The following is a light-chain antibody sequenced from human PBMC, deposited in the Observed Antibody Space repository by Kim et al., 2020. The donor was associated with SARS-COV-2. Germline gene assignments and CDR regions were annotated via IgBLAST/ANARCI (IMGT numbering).Light chain of an antibody. CDR2: DAS. CDR3: QQYVRALT. CDR1: EDINDH. Sequence: IQMTQSPSSLSASVGDVVTISCQASEDINDHLNWYRQMPGKAPKLLISDASNLQTGVPSRFRGSGSGTHFSFSINNLQPEDFATYYCQQYVRALTFGGGTKVEI. V-gene: IGKV1-33*01. J-gene: IGKJ4*01.